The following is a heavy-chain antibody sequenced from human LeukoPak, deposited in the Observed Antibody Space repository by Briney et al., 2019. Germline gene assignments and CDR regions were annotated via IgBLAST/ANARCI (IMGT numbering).Heavy chain of an antibody. CDR1: GGTFSSYA. CDR2: IIPIFGTA. V-gene: IGHV1-69*05. CDR3: ARGKVKDYYYYMDV. J-gene: IGHJ6*03. Sequence: SVKVSCKASGGTFSSYATSWVRQAPGQGLEWMGGIIPIFGTANYAQKFQGRVTITTDESTSTAYMELSSLRSEDTAVYYCARGKVKDYYYYMDVWGKGTTVTVSS.